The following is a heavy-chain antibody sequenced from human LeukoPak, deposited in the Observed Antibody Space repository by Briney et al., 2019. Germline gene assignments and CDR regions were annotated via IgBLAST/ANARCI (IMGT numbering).Heavy chain of an antibody. V-gene: IGHV3-21*01. CDR2: ISSSSSYI. J-gene: IGHJ3*02. D-gene: IGHD2-2*01. CDR1: GFAFSSYS. Sequence: GGSLRLSCAASGFAFSSYSMNWVRQAPGKGLGWVSSISSSSSYIYYADSVKGRFTISRDNAKNSLYLQMNSLRAEDTAVYYCARPPRYCSSTSCYAGAGGDAFDIWGQGTMVTVSS. CDR3: ARPPRYCSSTSCYAGAGGDAFDI.